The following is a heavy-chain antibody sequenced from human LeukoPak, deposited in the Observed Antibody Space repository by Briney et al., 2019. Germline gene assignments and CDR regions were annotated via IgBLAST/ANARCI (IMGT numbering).Heavy chain of an antibody. Sequence: ASVKVSCKASGYTFTSYGISWVRQAPGQGLEWLGWISAYHGNTNYAQKLQGRVTMTTDTSTRTAYMELRSLRSDDTAGYYCARDHVDTAMVTFLDYWGQGTLVTVPS. CDR1: GYTFTSYG. CDR3: ARDHVDTAMVTFLDY. D-gene: IGHD5-18*01. V-gene: IGHV1-18*01. CDR2: ISAYHGNT. J-gene: IGHJ4*02.